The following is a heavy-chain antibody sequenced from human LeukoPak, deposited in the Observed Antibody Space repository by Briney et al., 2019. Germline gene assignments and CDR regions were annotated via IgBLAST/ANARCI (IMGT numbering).Heavy chain of an antibody. Sequence: ASVKVSCKASGYTFTGYYMHWVRQAPGQGLEWMGWINPNSGGTNYAQKFQGRVTMTRDTSISTAYMELSRLRSDDTAVYYCARDWTAGGIVGATFGYWGQGTLVTVSS. CDR1: GYTFTGYY. CDR2: INPNSGGT. CDR3: ARDWTAGGIVGATFGY. D-gene: IGHD1-26*01. J-gene: IGHJ4*02. V-gene: IGHV1-2*02.